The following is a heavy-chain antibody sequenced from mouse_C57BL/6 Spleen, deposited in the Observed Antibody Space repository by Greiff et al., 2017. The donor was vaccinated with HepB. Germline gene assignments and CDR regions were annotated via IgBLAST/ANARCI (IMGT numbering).Heavy chain of an antibody. J-gene: IGHJ2*01. D-gene: IGHD1-1*01. V-gene: IGHV1-26*01. CDR1: GYTFTDYY. CDR3: ERDGSPYYLDY. Sequence: VQLQQSGPELVKPGASVKISCKASGYTFTDYYLNWVKQRHGKVLEWIGDINPNHGDTSYNQKFKGKATLTVDTSSSTAYMELRSLTSEDSAVYYCERDGSPYYLDYWGQGTTLTVSS. CDR2: INPNHGDT.